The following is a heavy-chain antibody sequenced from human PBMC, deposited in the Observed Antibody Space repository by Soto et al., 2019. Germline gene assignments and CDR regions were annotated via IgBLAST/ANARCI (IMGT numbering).Heavy chain of an antibody. J-gene: IGHJ6*02. CDR3: ARDLWGYCGTDCYPLDV. Sequence: QVQLQESGPGLVKPSETLSLTCTVSGGSISRYYWSWIRQPPGKGLEWFGYMYNPGSIGDNPSFKSRITISVDTSKNQCSLKLNSVTAADTAVYYCARDLWGYCGTDCYPLDVWGQGTTVTVSS. CDR1: GGSISRYY. CDR2: MYNPGSI. V-gene: IGHV4-59*01. D-gene: IGHD2-21*02.